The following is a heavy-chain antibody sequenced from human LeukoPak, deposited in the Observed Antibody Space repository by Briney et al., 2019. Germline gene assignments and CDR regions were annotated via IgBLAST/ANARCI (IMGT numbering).Heavy chain of an antibody. CDR3: ARLKYSSGWYGDY. J-gene: IGHJ4*02. CDR1: GYTFTSYA. CDR2: INAGNGNT. Sequence: ASVKVSCKASGYTFTSYAMHWVRQAPGQGLEWMGWINAGNGNTKYSQKFQGRVTITRDTSASTAYMELSSLRSEDTAVYYCARLKYSSGWYGDYWGQGTLVTVSS. V-gene: IGHV1-3*01. D-gene: IGHD6-19*01.